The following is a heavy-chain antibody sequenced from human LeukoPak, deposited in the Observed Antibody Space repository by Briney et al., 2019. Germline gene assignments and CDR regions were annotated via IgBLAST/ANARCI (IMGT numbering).Heavy chain of an antibody. CDR3: AKDGIRYFDWPSPSDY. Sequence: GGSLRLSCAASEFTISSNYMSWVRQAPGKGLEWVSVIYSGGSTYYADSVKGRFTISRDNSKNTLYLQMNSLRAEDTAVYYCAKDGIRYFDWPSPSDYWGQGTLVTVSS. J-gene: IGHJ4*02. V-gene: IGHV3-53*01. CDR2: IYSGGST. CDR1: EFTISSNY. D-gene: IGHD3-9*01.